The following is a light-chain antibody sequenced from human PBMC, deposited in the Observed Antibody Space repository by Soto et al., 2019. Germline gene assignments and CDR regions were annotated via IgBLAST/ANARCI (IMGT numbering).Light chain of an antibody. Sequence: IVLTQSPGTLSLSPGERATLSCRASQSVDSSFLAWYQQQPGQPPRLLIYGASSRATGIPDKFSGSGSGTDFTLTISRLEPEDFAVYYCQQYGSSLVTCGQGTKLEIK. J-gene: IGKJ2*01. V-gene: IGKV3-20*01. CDR3: QQYGSSLVT. CDR2: GAS. CDR1: QSVDSSF.